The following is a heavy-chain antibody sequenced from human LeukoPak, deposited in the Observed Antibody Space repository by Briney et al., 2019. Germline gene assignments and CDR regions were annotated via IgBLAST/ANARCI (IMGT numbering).Heavy chain of an antibody. CDR3: ARGSTSESPVADAFDI. Sequence: PSQTLSLTCAISGDSVSSNSGVWNWIRQSPSRGLEWLGRTYYRSKWYNDYAVSVKSRITINPDTSKNQFSLQLNSVTPEDTAVYYCARGSTSESPVADAFDIWGQGTMVTVSS. CDR2: TYYRSKWYN. CDR1: GDSVSSNSGV. J-gene: IGHJ3*02. D-gene: IGHD2-2*01. V-gene: IGHV6-1*01.